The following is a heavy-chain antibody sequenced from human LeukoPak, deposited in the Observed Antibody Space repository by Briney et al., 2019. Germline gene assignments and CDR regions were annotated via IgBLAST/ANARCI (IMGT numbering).Heavy chain of an antibody. CDR3: TTEKGPPFDY. CDR2: IKSKTDGGAT. Sequence: ETLSLTCAVYGGSFSGYYWSWVRQAPGKGLEWVGRIKSKTDGGATDYAAPVKGRFTISRDDSKNTLYLQMNSLKTEDTAVYYCTTEKGPPFDYWGQGTLVTVSS. CDR1: GGSFSGYY. V-gene: IGHV3-15*07. J-gene: IGHJ4*02.